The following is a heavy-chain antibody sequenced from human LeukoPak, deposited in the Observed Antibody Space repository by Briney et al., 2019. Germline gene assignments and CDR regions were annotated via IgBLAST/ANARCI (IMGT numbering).Heavy chain of an antibody. D-gene: IGHD4-11*01. J-gene: IGHJ4*02. Sequence: GGSLRLSCAASGFTVSSNYMSWVRQAPGKGLEWVSAISGSGGSTYYADSVKGRFTISRDNSKNTLYLQMNSLRAEGTAVYYCAKHLNTVTGSLDYWGQGTLDTVSS. CDR1: GFTVSSNY. CDR2: ISGSGGST. V-gene: IGHV3-23*01. CDR3: AKHLNTVTGSLDY.